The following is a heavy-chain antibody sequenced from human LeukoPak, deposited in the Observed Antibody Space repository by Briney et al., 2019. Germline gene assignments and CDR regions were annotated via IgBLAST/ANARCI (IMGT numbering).Heavy chain of an antibody. D-gene: IGHD3-9*01. CDR2: ISRSSST. CDR1: VFTFSSYS. J-gene: IGHJ4*02. V-gene: IGHV3-48*02. CDR3: ARGFEIFDY. Sequence: GGSLRLSCAVSVFTFSSYSLNWVRQVPGKGLEWVSYISRSSSTIYADSVKGRFTITRDNANNSLYLQMNSLRDDDTAVYYCARGFEIFDYWGQGTLVTVSS.